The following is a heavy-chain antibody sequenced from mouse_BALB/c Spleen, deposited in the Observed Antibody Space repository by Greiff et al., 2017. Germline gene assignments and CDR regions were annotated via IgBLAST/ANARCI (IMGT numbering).Heavy chain of an antibody. D-gene: IGHD1-1*01. CDR3: ARSGYYGSKDWYFDV. CDR1: GFTFSSFG. Sequence: EVKVVESGGGLVQPGGSRKLSCAASGFTFSSFGMHWVRQAPEKGLEWVAYISSGSSTIYYADTVKGRFTISRDNPKNTLFLQMTSLRSEDTAMYYCARSGYYGSKDWYFDVWGAGTTVTVSS. J-gene: IGHJ1*01. V-gene: IGHV5-17*02. CDR2: ISSGSSTI.